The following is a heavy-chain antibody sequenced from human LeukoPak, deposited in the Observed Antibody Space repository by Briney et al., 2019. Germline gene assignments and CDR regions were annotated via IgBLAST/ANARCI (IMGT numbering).Heavy chain of an antibody. CDR3: ARGRRYQLLGY. J-gene: IGHJ4*02. CDR1: GGSISSGGYY. V-gene: IGHV4-30-2*01. Sequence: SETLSLTCTVSGGSISSGGYYWSWIRQPPGKGLEWIGYIYHSGSTYYNPSLKSRVTISVDRSKNQFSLKLSSVTAADTAVYYCARGRRYQLLGYWGQGTLVTVSS. D-gene: IGHD2-2*01. CDR2: IYHSGST.